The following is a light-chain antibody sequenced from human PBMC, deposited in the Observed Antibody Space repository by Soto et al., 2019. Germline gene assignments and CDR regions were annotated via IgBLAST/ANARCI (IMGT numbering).Light chain of an antibody. Sequence: DIQMTQSPSAMSASVGDRVTITCRASQDISNSLAWLKQRPGKVPKRLIYPAPSLQSGVPSRFSGSRSGTEFTLTISSLQPEDCATYYCLQHKTFPWTFGQGTKVEIK. CDR2: PAP. J-gene: IGKJ1*01. CDR1: QDISNS. CDR3: LQHKTFPWT. V-gene: IGKV1-17*03.